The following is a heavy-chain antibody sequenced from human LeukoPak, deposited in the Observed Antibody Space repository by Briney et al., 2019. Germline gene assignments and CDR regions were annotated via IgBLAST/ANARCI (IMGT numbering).Heavy chain of an antibody. V-gene: IGHV3-11*01. CDR1: GFTFSDYN. Sequence: GGSLRLSCAASGFTFSDYNMRWIRQAPGKGLEWVSSISRSGSTKYYADSVKGRFTISRDNAKNSLFLQMNSLRAEDTAVYYCARDRMGNCTSTSCYGPYYYYMDVWGIGTTVTVSS. CDR3: ARDRMGNCTSTSCYGPYYYYMDV. CDR2: ISRSGSTK. D-gene: IGHD2-2*01. J-gene: IGHJ6*03.